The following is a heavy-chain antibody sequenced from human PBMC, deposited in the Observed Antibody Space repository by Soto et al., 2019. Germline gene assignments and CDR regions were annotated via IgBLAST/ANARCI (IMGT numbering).Heavy chain of an antibody. J-gene: IGHJ5*02. CDR1: GGSFSGYY. D-gene: IGHD3-10*02. Sequence: QVQLQQWGAGLLKPSETLSLTCAVYGGSFSGYYWSWIRQPPGKGLEWIGEINHSGSTNYNPSLKCRVTISVDTSKNQCSLKLSSVTAADTAVYYCARIVRGVMGWFDPWGQGTLVTVSS. V-gene: IGHV4-34*01. CDR2: INHSGST. CDR3: ARIVRGVMGWFDP.